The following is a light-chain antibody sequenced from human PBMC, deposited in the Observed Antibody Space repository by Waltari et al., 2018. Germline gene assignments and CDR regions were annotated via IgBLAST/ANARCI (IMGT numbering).Light chain of an antibody. J-gene: IGKJ1*01. CDR3: QQYYSAPLT. V-gene: IGKV4-1*01. CDR1: QSVLYSSNNQNY. Sequence: DIVMTQSPDSLAVSLGERATINCKSSQSVLYSSNNQNYLAWYQQRPGQPPKLLIYWASARASGVPDRFTDSGSGTDFTLTIDSLQAEDVAVYYCQQYYSAPLTFGQGTKVEVK. CDR2: WAS.